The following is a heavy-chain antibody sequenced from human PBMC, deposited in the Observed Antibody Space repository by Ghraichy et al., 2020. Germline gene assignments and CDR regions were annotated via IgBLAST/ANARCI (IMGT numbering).Heavy chain of an antibody. J-gene: IGHJ6*02. D-gene: IGHD2-2*01. CDR1: GGTFSSYA. Sequence: SVKVSCKASGGTFSSYAISWVRQAPGQGLEWMGRIIPILGIANYAQKFQGRVTITADKSTSTAYMELSSLRSEDTAVYYCARSDIVVVPAAMAHDYSNGESYYYYGMDVWGQGTTVTVSS. CDR2: IIPILGIA. CDR3: ARSDIVVVPAAMAHDYSNGESYYYYGMDV. V-gene: IGHV1-69*04.